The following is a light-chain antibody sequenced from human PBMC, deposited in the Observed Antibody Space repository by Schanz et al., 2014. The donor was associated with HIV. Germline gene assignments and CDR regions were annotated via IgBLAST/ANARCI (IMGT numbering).Light chain of an antibody. CDR3: QQRSSWPLFT. CDR2: GAS. V-gene: IGKV3D-20*02. CDR1: QSISRNY. Sequence: EIVLTQSPGTLSLSPGERATLSCRASQSISRNYLAWFQQKPGQAPRLLIYGASSRATGIPDRFSGSGSGTDFTLTISRLEPEDFAVYYCQQRSSWPLFTFGQGTKLEIK. J-gene: IGKJ2*01.